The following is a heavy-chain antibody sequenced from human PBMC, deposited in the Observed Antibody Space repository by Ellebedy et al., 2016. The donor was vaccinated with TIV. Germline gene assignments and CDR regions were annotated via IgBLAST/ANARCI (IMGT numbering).Heavy chain of an antibody. J-gene: IGHJ3*02. CDR1: GFTFSSYA. Sequence: PGGSLRLSCAASGFTFSSYAMSCVRQAPGKGLEWVSAISGIGSSSTFCADSVKGRFTNSRDNSKNILYLQINSLRAEDTAVYYCAKDRPITTFGVVIGREAFDIWGQGTMVTVSS. CDR3: AKDRPITTFGVVIGREAFDI. V-gene: IGHV3-23*01. CDR2: ISGIGSSST. D-gene: IGHD3-3*01.